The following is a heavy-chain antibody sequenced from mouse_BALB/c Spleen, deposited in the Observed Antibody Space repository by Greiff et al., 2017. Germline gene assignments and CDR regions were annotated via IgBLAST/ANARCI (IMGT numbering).Heavy chain of an antibody. CDR1: GYTFTDYN. D-gene: IGHD2-10*02. V-gene: IGHV1-18*01. CDR2: INPNNGGT. Sequence: EVQLQQSGPELVKPGASVKIPCKASGYTFTDYNMDWVKQSHGKSLEWIGDINPNNGGTIYNQKFKGKATLTVDKSSSTAYMELRSLTSEDTAVYYCARTLYGNYDYYAMDYWGQGTSVTVSS. J-gene: IGHJ4*01. CDR3: ARTLYGNYDYYAMDY.